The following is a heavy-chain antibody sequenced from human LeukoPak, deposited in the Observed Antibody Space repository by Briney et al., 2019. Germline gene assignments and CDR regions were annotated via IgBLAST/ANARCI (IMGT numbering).Heavy chain of an antibody. CDR2: ISNNGGST. Sequence: GGSLRLSCAASGFTFSSYGMHWVRPAPGKGLEYVSAISNNGGSTYYANSVKGRFIVSRDNSKNTLYLQMGSLGAEDMAVYYCARGGYYDVLDYYYYYMDVWGKGTTVTVSS. CDR1: GFTFSSYG. V-gene: IGHV3-64*01. CDR3: ARGGYYDVLDYYYYYMDV. D-gene: IGHD3-9*01. J-gene: IGHJ6*03.